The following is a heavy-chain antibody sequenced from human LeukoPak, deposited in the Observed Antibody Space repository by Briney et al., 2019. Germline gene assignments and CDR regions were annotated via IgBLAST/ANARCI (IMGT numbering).Heavy chain of an antibody. CDR3: ASTSGYDQYNWFDP. CDR1: GGSFTGYY. Sequence: PSETLSLTCAVYGGSFTGYYWSWIRQPPGKGLEWMGEINHTGSTNYTPSLKSPVTISVDTSKNQFSLKLSSVTAADTAVYYCASTSGYDQYNWFDPWGQGTLVTVSS. D-gene: IGHD5-12*01. J-gene: IGHJ5*02. V-gene: IGHV4-34*01. CDR2: INHTGST.